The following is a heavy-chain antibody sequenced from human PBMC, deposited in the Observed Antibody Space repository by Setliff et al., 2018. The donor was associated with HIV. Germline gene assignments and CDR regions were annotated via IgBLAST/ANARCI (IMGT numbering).Heavy chain of an antibody. CDR3: ARDGHYNFWSGYGYYYYHMDV. CDR2: IGAYNGDT. V-gene: IGHV1-18*01. D-gene: IGHD3-3*01. Sequence: ASVKVSCKASGYTFVDDGITWVRQAPGQGLEWMGWIGAYNGDTKYAQKFQDRVTMTRDTSTSTLYMELSSLRSEDTAVYYCARDGHYNFWSGYGYYYYHMDVWGKGTTVTVSS. CDR1: GYTFVDDG. J-gene: IGHJ6*03.